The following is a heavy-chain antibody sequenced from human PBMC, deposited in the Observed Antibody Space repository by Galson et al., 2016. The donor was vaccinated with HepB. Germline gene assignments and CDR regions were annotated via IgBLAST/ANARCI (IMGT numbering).Heavy chain of an antibody. D-gene: IGHD3-3*01. CDR1: DGSITSNKW. Sequence: SETLSLTCAASDGSITSNKWWSWVRQTPRKGLEWIGEIYHSGSTNYNPSLKSRVTISVDKSKNQFSLRLTSVTAADTAVYYCARSPPWSGYFDSWGQGTLVTVSS. J-gene: IGHJ4*02. V-gene: IGHV4-4*02. CDR3: ARSPPWSGYFDS. CDR2: IYHSGST.